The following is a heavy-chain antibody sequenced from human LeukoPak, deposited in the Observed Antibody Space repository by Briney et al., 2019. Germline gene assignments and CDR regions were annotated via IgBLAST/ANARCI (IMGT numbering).Heavy chain of an antibody. J-gene: IGHJ4*02. V-gene: IGHV1-24*01. Sequence: ASVKVSCKVSGYTLSELSMHWVRQAPGKGLEWMGRFDPEDGETIYAQKFQGRVTMTEDTSTDTAYMDLSSLRSEDTAMYYCATVVAVATFDYWGQGTLVTVSS. CDR1: GYTLSELS. CDR3: ATVVAVATFDY. CDR2: FDPEDGET. D-gene: IGHD6-19*01.